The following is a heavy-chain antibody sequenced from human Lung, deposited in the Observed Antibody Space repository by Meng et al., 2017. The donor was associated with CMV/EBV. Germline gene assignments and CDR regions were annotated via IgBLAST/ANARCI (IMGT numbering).Heavy chain of an antibody. D-gene: IGHD2-2*01. J-gene: IGHJ5*02. CDR3: ARGVGYCSSTSCQVWVDP. CDR2: INPNSGGT. V-gene: IGHV1-2*02. Sequence: SVXVSXXASGYTFTGYYMHWVRQAPGQGLEWMGWINPNSGGTNYAQKFQGRVTMTRDTSISTAYMELSRLRSDDTAVYYCARGVGYCSSTSCQVWVDPWGQGTLVTVSS. CDR1: GYTFTGYY.